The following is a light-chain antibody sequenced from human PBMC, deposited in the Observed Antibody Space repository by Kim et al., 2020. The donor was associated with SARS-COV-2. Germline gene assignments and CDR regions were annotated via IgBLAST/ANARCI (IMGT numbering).Light chain of an antibody. CDR2: VAA. CDR1: QSIATY. V-gene: IGKV1-39*01. J-gene: IGKJ4*01. CDR3: QQTYNTPALT. Sequence: DIQLTQSPSSLAASVGDRVTITCRASQSIATYLNWYQQKPGKAPKLLIYVAATLQSGVTSRFSGSGSGTDFSLTISSLQPEDFATYYCQQTYNTPALTFGGGTKVDIK.